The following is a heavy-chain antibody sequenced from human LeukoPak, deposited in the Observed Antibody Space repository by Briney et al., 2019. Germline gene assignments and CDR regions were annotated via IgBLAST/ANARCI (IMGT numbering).Heavy chain of an antibody. J-gene: IGHJ4*02. V-gene: IGHV3-33*01. CDR1: GFTFSSYG. D-gene: IGHD3-9*01. CDR2: IWYDGSNK. Sequence: PGRSLRLSCAASGFTFSSYGMHWVRQAPGKGLEWVAVIWYDGSNKYYADSVKGRFTISRDNAKNSLYLQMNSLRAEDTAVYYCARDQIGPTYYDILTGYYLPSGLFDYWGQGTLVTVSS. CDR3: ARDQIGPTYYDILTGYYLPSGLFDY.